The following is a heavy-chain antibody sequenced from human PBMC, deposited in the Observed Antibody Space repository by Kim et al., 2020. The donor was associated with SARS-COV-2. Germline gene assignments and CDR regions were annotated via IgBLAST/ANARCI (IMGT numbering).Heavy chain of an antibody. CDR2: LYADGTGK. Sequence: GGSLRLSCEGIGISLNNDWMTWVRQPPGKGPEWVATLYADGTGKDYVDSVKGRFTVSRDTARNSVYLQMNSLRVEDTAIYYCTKDVLAWGQGTLVTVSS. V-gene: IGHV3-7*01. D-gene: IGHD3-10*02. CDR3: TKDVLA. J-gene: IGHJ5*02. CDR1: GISLNNDW.